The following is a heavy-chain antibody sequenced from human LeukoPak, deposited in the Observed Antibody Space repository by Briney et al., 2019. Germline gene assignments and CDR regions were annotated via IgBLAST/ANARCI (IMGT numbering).Heavy chain of an antibody. D-gene: IGHD3-22*01. CDR3: ARDLGQYYDTSDNWFDP. CDR2: ISYDGSNK. Sequence: GGSLRLSCAASGFTFSSYAMHWVRQAPGKGLEWVAVISYDGSNKYYADSVKGRFTISRDNSKNTLYLQMNSLRAEDTAVYYCARDLGQYYDTSDNWFDPWGQGTLVTVSS. V-gene: IGHV3-30*04. CDR1: GFTFSSYA. J-gene: IGHJ5*02.